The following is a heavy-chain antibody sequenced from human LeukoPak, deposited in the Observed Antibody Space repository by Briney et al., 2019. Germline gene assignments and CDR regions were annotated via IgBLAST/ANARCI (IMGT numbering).Heavy chain of an antibody. Sequence: SETLSLTCTVSGGSINNYYWGWIRQPAGKGLEWIGRIYTSGSTNYNPSLKSRVTMSVDTSKNQFSLKLSSVTAADTAVYYCARSNYYGSGSYLYFDYWGQGTLVTVSS. CDR3: ARSNYYGSGSYLYFDY. CDR1: GGSINNYY. D-gene: IGHD3-10*01. CDR2: IYTSGST. J-gene: IGHJ4*02. V-gene: IGHV4-4*07.